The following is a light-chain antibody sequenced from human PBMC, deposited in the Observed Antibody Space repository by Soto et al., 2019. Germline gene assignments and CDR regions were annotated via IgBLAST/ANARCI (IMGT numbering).Light chain of an antibody. J-gene: IGLJ3*02. V-gene: IGLV4-60*02. CDR3: QTWDSNTRV. CDR2: LERSGSY. Sequence: QSVLTQSSSASASLGSSVRLTCTLSSGHDSYIIAWHQQQPGKAPRYLMKLERSGSYNKGSGVPDRFSGSSSGADRYLTIFNLQFEDEADYYCQTWDSNTRVFGGGTKLTVL. CDR1: SGHDSYI.